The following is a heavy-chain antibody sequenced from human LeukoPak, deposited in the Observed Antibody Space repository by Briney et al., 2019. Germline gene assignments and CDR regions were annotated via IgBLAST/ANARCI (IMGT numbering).Heavy chain of an antibody. CDR1: GFTFSSYG. CDR2: ISGSGGST. V-gene: IGHV3-23*01. J-gene: IGHJ4*02. Sequence: PGGSLRLSCAASGFTFSSYGMSWVRQAPGKGLEWVSAISGSGGSTYYADSVKGRFTISRDNSKNTLYLQMNSLRAEDTAVYHCAKYIFSYGSGSYLAHWGQGTLVTVSS. CDR3: AKYIFSYGSGSYLAH. D-gene: IGHD3-10*01.